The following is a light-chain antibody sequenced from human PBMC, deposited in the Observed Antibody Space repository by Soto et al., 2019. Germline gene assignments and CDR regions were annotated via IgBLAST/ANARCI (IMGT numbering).Light chain of an antibody. CDR3: QQYSDSPPT. J-gene: IGKJ1*01. Sequence: EIVLTQSPGTLSLSPWERVTLSCRASQSVSSSYLGWYQQKPGQAPRLLIFGASDRATGIPDRFSGSGSGTDFHLTIDRLEPEDFAMYYCQQYSDSPPTFSQGTKV. CDR2: GAS. V-gene: IGKV3-20*01. CDR1: QSVSSSY.